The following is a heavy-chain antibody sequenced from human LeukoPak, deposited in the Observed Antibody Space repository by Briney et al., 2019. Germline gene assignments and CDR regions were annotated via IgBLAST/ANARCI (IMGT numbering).Heavy chain of an antibody. V-gene: IGHV3-23*01. Sequence: PGGSLRLSCAASGFTFSSYAMSWVRQAPGKGLEWVSAISGSGGSTYYADSVKGRFTISRDNSKNTLYLQMNSLRAEDTAVYYCAKGQKEMVRGVKGFDYWGQGTLVAVSS. CDR3: AKGQKEMVRGVKGFDY. CDR1: GFTFSSYA. J-gene: IGHJ4*02. CDR2: ISGSGGST. D-gene: IGHD3-10*01.